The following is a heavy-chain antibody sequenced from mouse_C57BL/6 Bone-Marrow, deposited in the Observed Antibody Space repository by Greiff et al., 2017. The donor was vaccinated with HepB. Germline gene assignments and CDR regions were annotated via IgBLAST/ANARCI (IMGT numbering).Heavy chain of an antibody. J-gene: IGHJ3*01. CDR3: ARRDSNYGAWFAY. CDR2: IYPGDGDT. CDR1: GYAFSSSW. D-gene: IGHD2-5*01. Sequence: QVQLQQSGPELVKPGASVKISCKASGYAFSSSWMNWVKQRPGKGLEWIGRIYPGDGDTNYNGKFKGKATLTADKSSSTAYMQLSSLTYEASAVYFCARRDSNYGAWFAYWGQGTLVTVSA. V-gene: IGHV1-82*01.